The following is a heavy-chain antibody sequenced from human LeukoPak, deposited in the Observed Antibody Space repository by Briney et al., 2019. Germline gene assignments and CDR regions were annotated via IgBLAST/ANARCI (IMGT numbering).Heavy chain of an antibody. V-gene: IGHV4-59*08. CDR2: IYYSGST. D-gene: IGHD4-17*01. J-gene: IGHJ4*02. CDR3: ARGGNYGDYDGYFDY. CDR1: GGPISSYY. Sequence: PSETLSLTCTVSGGPISSYYWRWIRQPPGKGLEWIGYIYYSGSTNYKPSLRSRVTISVDTSKNQFSLKLSSVTAADTAVYYCARGGNYGDYDGYFDYWGQGTLVTVSS.